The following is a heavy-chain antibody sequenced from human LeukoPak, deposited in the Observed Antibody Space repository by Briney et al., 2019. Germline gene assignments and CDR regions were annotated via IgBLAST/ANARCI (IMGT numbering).Heavy chain of an antibody. D-gene: IGHD6-19*01. Sequence: ASVKVSCKASGYTFTSYGISWVRQAPGQGLEWMGWISAYNGNTNYAQKLQGRVTMTTDTSTSTAYMELRSLRSDDTAVYYCARDPSNSSGWKTWFDPWGQGTLVTVSS. J-gene: IGHJ5*02. CDR1: GYTFTSYG. CDR2: ISAYNGNT. V-gene: IGHV1-18*01. CDR3: ARDPSNSSGWKTWFDP.